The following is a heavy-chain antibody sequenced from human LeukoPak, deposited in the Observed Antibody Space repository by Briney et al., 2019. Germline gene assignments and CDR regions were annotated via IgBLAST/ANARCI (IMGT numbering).Heavy chain of an antibody. Sequence: GGALRLSCAPSGFTFSSYSMNWGRQAPGKRLGCGSYISSISSTIYYADSVNGRFTISRDNAKNSLYLQMNRLRAEDTAVYYCARVCRTSCDDYWGQGTLVTASS. V-gene: IGHV3-48*01. CDR3: ARVCRTSCDDY. J-gene: IGHJ4*02. CDR2: ISSISSTI. D-gene: IGHD2-2*01. CDR1: GFTFSSYS.